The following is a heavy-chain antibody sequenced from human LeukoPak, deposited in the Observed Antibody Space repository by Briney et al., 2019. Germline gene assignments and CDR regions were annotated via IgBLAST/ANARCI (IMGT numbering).Heavy chain of an antibody. CDR3: SRESGPFCPFGY. V-gene: IGHV4/OR15-8*02. CDR1: GGSISGTNW. D-gene: IGHD1-26*01. J-gene: IGHJ4*02. CDR2: ISLAGQT. Sequence: PSETLSLTCGVSGGSISGTNWWSWVRQPPGQGLEWIGEISLAGQTNYNPSLNGRVTMSLDKSSNQLSLHLTSVTAADTATYFCSRESGPFCPFGYWGQGTLVIVSS.